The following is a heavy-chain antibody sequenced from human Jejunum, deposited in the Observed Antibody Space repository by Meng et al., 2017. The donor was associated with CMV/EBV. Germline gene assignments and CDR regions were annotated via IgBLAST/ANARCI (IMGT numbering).Heavy chain of an antibody. CDR3: ARGGAAAGSES. CDR1: GFTVSTSY. J-gene: IGHJ4*02. Sequence: VRLGEPGGGLIQPGGSLRLSCAASGFTVSTSYMSWVRQAPGKGLEWVSVIYSGGSSYYADSVKGRFTISRDNFKNTLSLQMNSLRADDTAVYYCARGGAAAGSESWGQGTLVTVSS. D-gene: IGHD6-13*01. CDR2: IYSGGSS. V-gene: IGHV3-53*01.